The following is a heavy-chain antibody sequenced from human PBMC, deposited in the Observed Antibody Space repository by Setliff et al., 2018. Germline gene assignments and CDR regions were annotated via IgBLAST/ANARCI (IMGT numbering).Heavy chain of an antibody. CDR1: GYTFTDYY. V-gene: IGHV1-69-2*01. J-gene: IGHJ5*02. D-gene: IGHD3-10*01. CDR2: VDPEDGET. Sequence: ASVKVSCKASGYTFTDYYMHWVQQAPGKGLEWMGRVDPEDGETISAEKFQGRVTITADTSTDTAYMELSNLRSEDTAVYYCATLSKYPYGSGSYMGIRWFDPWGQGTRVTVSS. CDR3: ATLSKYPYGSGSYMGIRWFDP.